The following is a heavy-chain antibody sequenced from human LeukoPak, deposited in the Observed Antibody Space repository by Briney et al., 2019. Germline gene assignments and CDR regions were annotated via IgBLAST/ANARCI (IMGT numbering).Heavy chain of an antibody. J-gene: IGHJ3*02. V-gene: IGHV1-18*01. CDR1: GYTFTRYA. D-gene: IGHD3-9*01. CDR3: ARGGYYDILTGYETVDAFDI. Sequence: ASVKVSCKASGYTFTRYAITWVRQAPGQGPEWMGGISAYNGNTNYAQKLQGRVTMTTDTSTSTAYMELRSLRSDDTAVYYCARGGYYDILTGYETVDAFDIWGQGTMVTVSS. CDR2: ISAYNGNT.